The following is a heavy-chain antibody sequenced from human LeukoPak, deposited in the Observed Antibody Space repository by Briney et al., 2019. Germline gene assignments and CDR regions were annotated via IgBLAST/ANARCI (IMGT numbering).Heavy chain of an antibody. CDR2: IYYSGST. CDR1: GGSISSSSYY. V-gene: IGHV4-61*01. CDR3: ARAIGIAVAGTGGFDY. D-gene: IGHD6-19*01. Sequence: SETLSLTCTVSGGSISSSSYYWSWIRQPPGKGLEWIGYIYYSGSTNYNPSLKSRVTISVDTSKNQFSLKLSSVTAADTAVYYCARAIGIAVAGTGGFDYWGQGTLVTVSS. J-gene: IGHJ4*02.